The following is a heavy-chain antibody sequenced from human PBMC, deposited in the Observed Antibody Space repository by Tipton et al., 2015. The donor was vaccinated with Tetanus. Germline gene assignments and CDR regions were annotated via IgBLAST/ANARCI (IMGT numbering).Heavy chain of an antibody. D-gene: IGHD4-11*01. Sequence: TLSLTCTVSGASISSNTYYWGWIRQPPGKGLEWIASVSYSGSTYYNPSLKSRVTMSLDTSRNQFSLQLNSVIPEDTAVYYCARDPGHSVDVWGQGTTVTVSS. J-gene: IGHJ6*02. CDR2: VSYSGST. CDR1: GASISSNTYY. V-gene: IGHV4-39*02. CDR3: ARDPGHSVDV.